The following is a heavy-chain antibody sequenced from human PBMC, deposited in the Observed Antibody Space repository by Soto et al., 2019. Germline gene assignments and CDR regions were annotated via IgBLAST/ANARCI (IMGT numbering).Heavy chain of an antibody. CDR3: ARETPGGYSGSDY. J-gene: IGHJ4*02. Sequence: SETLSLTCTVSGGSISSSSYYWGWIRQPPGKGLEWIGSIYYSGSTYYNPSLKSRVTISVDTSKDQFSLKLSSVTAADTAVYYCARETPGGYSGSDYWGQGTLVTVSS. V-gene: IGHV4-39*07. CDR2: IYYSGST. CDR1: GGSISSSSYY. D-gene: IGHD5-12*01.